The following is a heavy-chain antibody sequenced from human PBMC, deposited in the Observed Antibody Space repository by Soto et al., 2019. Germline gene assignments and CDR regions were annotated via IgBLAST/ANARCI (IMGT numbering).Heavy chain of an antibody. CDR1: GYTFTSYY. CDR2: INPSGGST. D-gene: IGHD3-22*01. V-gene: IGHV1-46*01. CDR3: VRSYDDSNGFSLYQFDY. J-gene: IGHJ4*02. Sequence: ASVKVSCKASGYTFTSYYMHWVRQTPGQGLEWMGIINPSGGSTSYAQKLQGRVTMTRDTSTSTVYIDMSSLRSEDTAVYYCVRSYDDSNGFSLYQFDYWGQGTRVTVSS.